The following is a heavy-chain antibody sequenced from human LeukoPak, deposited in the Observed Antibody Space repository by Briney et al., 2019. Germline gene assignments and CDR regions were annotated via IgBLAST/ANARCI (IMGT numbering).Heavy chain of an antibody. CDR1: GYTFTGYY. Sequence: GASEKVSCKASGYTFTGYYMHWVRQAPGQGLEWMGWINPNSGGTNYAQKFQGRVTMTRDTSISTAYMELSRLRSDDTAVYYCARAARIAAAGTSWFDPWGQGTLVTVSS. J-gene: IGHJ5*02. CDR2: INPNSGGT. CDR3: ARAARIAAAGTSWFDP. V-gene: IGHV1-2*02. D-gene: IGHD6-13*01.